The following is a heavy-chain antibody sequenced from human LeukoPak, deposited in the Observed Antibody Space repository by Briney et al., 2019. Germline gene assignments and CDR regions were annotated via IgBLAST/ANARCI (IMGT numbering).Heavy chain of an antibody. D-gene: IGHD3-10*01. V-gene: IGHV3-30*18. Sequence: PGGSLRLSCAASGFTFSSYGMHWVRQAPGKGLEWVAVISYDGSNKYYADSVKGRFTISRDNSKNTLYLQMNSLRAEDTAVYYCAKDRLYGSGSWDAFDIWGQGTMVTVSS. J-gene: IGHJ3*02. CDR3: AKDRLYGSGSWDAFDI. CDR2: ISYDGSNK. CDR1: GFTFSSYG.